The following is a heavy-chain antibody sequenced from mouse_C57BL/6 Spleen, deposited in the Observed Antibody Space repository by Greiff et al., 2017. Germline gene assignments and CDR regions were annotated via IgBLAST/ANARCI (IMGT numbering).Heavy chain of an antibody. V-gene: IGHV1-72*01. CDR3: ARWSYGNYGGYYAMDY. CDR1: GYTFTSYW. Sequence: QVQLKQPGAELVKPGASVKLSCKASGYTFTSYWMHWVKQRPGRGLEWIGRIDPNSGGTKYNEKFKSKATLTVDKPSSTAYMQLSSLTSEDSAVYYCARWSYGNYGGYYAMDYWGQGTSVTVSS. CDR2: IDPNSGGT. D-gene: IGHD2-1*01. J-gene: IGHJ4*01.